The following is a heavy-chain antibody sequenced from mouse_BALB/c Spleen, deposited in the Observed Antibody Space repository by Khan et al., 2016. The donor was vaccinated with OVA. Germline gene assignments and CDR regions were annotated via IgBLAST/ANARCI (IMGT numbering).Heavy chain of an antibody. J-gene: IGHJ3*01. CDR1: GYSITSDYY. CDR2: ISYDGSN. V-gene: IGHV3-6*02. D-gene: IGHD1-1*01. Sequence: DVQLQESGPGRVKPSQSLSLTCSVTGYSITSDYYWNWIRQFPGNKLEWMGYISYDGSNNYNPSLQNRISITRDPSKNQFFLQLNYVTTQDTATYYCARDEDGSSDPAWFAYWGQGTLVTVSA. CDR3: ARDEDGSSDPAWFAY.